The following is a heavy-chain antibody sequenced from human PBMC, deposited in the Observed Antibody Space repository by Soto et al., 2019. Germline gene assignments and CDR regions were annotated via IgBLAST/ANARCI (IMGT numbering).Heavy chain of an antibody. Sequence: QVQLVQSGAEVKKPGSSVKVSCKASGGTFSNYVISWVRQAPGQGLEWMGGIIPIFGKANYAQKFQGKVTLTADESTETAYMEVSRLRSEDTAVYYCARYDMTPLYYHYGMDVWGQGTTVTVSS. J-gene: IGHJ6*02. CDR1: GGTFSNYV. CDR3: ARYDMTPLYYHYGMDV. CDR2: IIPIFGKA. D-gene: IGHD3-22*01. V-gene: IGHV1-69*01.